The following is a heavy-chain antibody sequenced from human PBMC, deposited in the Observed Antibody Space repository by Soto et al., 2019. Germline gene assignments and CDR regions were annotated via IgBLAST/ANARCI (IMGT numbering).Heavy chain of an antibody. V-gene: IGHV3-30-3*01. CDR3: ARDMYSSDYFVKWFEP. CDR2: ISHDGINK. J-gene: IGHJ5*02. Sequence: QVRLVESGGGVVQPGRSLRLSCTASGFSFSSYAMYWFRQPPGKGLEWVAVISHDGINKHYADSVKGRVTVSRDNSNPSLDLQLNRLRGEDTAMYYCARDMYSSDYFVKWFEPWGQGTLVTVSS. CDR1: GFSFSSYA. D-gene: IGHD6-19*01.